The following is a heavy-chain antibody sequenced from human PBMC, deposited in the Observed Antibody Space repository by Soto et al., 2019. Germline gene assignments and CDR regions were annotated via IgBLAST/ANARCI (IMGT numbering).Heavy chain of an antibody. V-gene: IGHV4-34*01. D-gene: IGHD6-13*01. CDR1: GGSFSGYY. CDR3: ARGQKGYSSSWYVD. Sequence: QVQLQQWGAGLLKPSETLSLTCAVYGGSFSGYYWSWIRQPPGKGLEWIGEIHHVGGTNYNPSLKSRLPISVDTSKNQFSLKVNSVTAADTAVYYCARGQKGYSSSWYVDWGQGTPVTVSS. J-gene: IGHJ4*02. CDR2: IHHVGGT.